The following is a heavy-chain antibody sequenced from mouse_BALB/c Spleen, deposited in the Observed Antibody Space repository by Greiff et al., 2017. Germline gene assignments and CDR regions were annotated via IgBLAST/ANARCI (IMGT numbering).Heavy chain of an antibody. V-gene: IGHV1-31*01. CDR3: ARWLLQDAMDY. Sequence: EVKLQESGPELVKPGASVKISCKASGYSFTGYYMHWVKQSHVKSLEWIGRINPYNGATSYNQNFKDKASLTVDKSSSTAYMELHSLTSEDSAVYYCARWLLQDAMDYWGQGTSVTVSS. CDR1: GYSFTGYY. D-gene: IGHD2-3*01. CDR2: INPYNGAT. J-gene: IGHJ4*01.